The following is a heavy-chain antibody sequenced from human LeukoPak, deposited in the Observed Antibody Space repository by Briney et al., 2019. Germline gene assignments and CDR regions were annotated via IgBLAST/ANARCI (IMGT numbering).Heavy chain of an antibody. D-gene: IGHD4-23*01. V-gene: IGHV3-7*01. CDR2: INQDGSAK. J-gene: IGHJ4*02. CDR1: GFTFSSYW. Sequence: GGSLRLSCVASGFTFSSYWMNWVRQAPGKGLEWVANINQDGSAKYYVDSVKGRFTFSRDNAMNSLFLQMNSLRAEDTAVYYCARDVHGGAFDYWGQGTLVTVSP. CDR3: ARDVHGGAFDY.